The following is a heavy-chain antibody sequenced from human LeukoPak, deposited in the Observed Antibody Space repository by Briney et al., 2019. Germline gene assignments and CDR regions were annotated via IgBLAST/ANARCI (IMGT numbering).Heavy chain of an antibody. CDR2: IYHTGST. Sequence: LQTLSLTCTVPGGSISRYYLSWIRQPAVKGLDLIGRIYHTGSTNDNPSLKSRVTMSVDSSKNQFSLKLSSVTAADTAVYYCARDRSSTSWDAFDIWGQGTMVTVSS. D-gene: IGHD2-2*01. J-gene: IGHJ3*02. V-gene: IGHV4-4*07. CDR3: ARDRSSTSWDAFDI. CDR1: GGSISRYY.